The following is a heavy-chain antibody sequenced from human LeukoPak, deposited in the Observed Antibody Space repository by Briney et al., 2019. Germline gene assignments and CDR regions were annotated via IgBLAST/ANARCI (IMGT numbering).Heavy chain of an antibody. J-gene: IGHJ2*01. Sequence: SETLSLTCTVSGGSISSGGYYWSWTRQHPGKGLEWIGYIYYSGSTYYNPSLKSRVTISVDTSKNQFSLKLSPVTAADTAVYYCARESSGYYLDLWGRGTLVTVSS. CDR2: IYYSGST. V-gene: IGHV4-31*03. CDR1: GGSISSGGYY. CDR3: ARESSGYYLDL. D-gene: IGHD3-22*01.